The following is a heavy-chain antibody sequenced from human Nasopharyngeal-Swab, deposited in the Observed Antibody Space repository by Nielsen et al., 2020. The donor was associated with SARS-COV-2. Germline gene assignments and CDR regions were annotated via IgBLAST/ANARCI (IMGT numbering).Heavy chain of an antibody. V-gene: IGHV3-74*01. D-gene: IGHD7-27*01. Sequence: GGSLRLSCVVSGFTFTDSWMHWVRQAPGKGLAWVSRINNDGSRTGYADSVKGRFTISRDNAKNTIYLQMHSLRAEDTAVYYCARDFDQTGDWGQGTLVTVSS. CDR2: INNDGSRT. CDR3: ARDFDQTGD. CDR1: GFTFTDSW. J-gene: IGHJ4*02.